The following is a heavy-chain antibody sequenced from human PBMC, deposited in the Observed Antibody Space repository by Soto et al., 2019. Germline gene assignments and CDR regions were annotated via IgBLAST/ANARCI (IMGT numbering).Heavy chain of an antibody. CDR2: IYYSGST. Sequence: SETLSLPCTVSGGSISSGDYYWSWIRQPPGKGLEWIGYIYYSGSTYYNPSLKSRVTTSVDTSKNQFSLKLSSVTAADTAVYYCARVIVVGYDYVWGSYRQYYFDYWGQGTLVTVSS. J-gene: IGHJ4*02. V-gene: IGHV4-30-4*01. CDR3: ARVIVVGYDYVWGSYRQYYFDY. CDR1: GGSISSGDYY. D-gene: IGHD3-16*02.